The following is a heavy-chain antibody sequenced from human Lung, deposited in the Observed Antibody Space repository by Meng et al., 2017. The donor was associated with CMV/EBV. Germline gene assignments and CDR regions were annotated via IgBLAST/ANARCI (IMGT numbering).Heavy chain of an antibody. D-gene: IGHD3-22*01. CDR2: INSDGSST. Sequence: ETLSLTCAASGFTFSSYWMHWVRQAPGKGLVWVSRINSDGSSTSYADSVKGRFTISRDNAKNTLYLQMNSLRAEDTAVYYCARSYYYDSSGYYYPFDYWGQGTLVTVSS. J-gene: IGHJ4*02. CDR3: ARSYYYDSSGYYYPFDY. V-gene: IGHV3-74*01. CDR1: GFTFSSYW.